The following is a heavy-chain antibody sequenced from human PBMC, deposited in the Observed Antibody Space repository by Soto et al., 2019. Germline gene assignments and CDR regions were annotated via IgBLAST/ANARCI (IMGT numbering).Heavy chain of an antibody. D-gene: IGHD2-8*01. Sequence: SVKVSCKASGFTLTDSAVQWVRQARGQRLEWIGWIVVGSGITNYAQKFQERVTITWDLSTSTAYMELSSLRPEDTAVYYCAADSQQVGYCTLYNYVYGLYVWGQ. CDR1: GFTLTDSA. V-gene: IGHV1-58*01. J-gene: IGHJ6*02. CDR2: IVVGSGIT. CDR3: AADSQQVGYCTLYNYVYGLYV.